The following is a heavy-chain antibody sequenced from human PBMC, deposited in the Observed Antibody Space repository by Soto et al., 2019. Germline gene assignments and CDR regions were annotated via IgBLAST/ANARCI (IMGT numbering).Heavy chain of an antibody. J-gene: IGHJ5*01. V-gene: IGHV4-30-4*08. CDR1: GGSISSGEDY. CDR2: IYYSGST. Sequence: SETLSLTCTVSGGSISSGEDYWSWIRQPPGKGLEWIGYIYYSGSTYYNPSLKSRVIISVDTSKNQFSLKLSSVTAADTAVYYCARDRRYSSGSYVNFDSWGQGTLVTVSS. CDR3: ARDRRYSSGSYVNFDS. D-gene: IGHD3-10*01.